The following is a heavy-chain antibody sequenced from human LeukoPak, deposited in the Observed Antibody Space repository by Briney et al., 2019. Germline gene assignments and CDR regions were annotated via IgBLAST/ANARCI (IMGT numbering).Heavy chain of an antibody. CDR1: GFTFSSYS. CDR2: ISGSSSPI. D-gene: IGHD1-26*01. CDR3: ARDPIVGATSRGYFDY. J-gene: IGHJ4*02. Sequence: GGSLRLSCAASGFTFSSYSMNWVRQAPGKGLEWVSYISGSSSPIYYADSVKGRFTISRDNAKNTLYLQMNSLRAEDTAVYYCARDPIVGATSRGYFDYWGQGTLVTVSS. V-gene: IGHV3-21*05.